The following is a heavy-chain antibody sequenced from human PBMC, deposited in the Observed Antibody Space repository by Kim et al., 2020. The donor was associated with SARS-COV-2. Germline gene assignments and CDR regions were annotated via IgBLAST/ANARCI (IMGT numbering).Heavy chain of an antibody. D-gene: IGHD1-26*01. CDR2: INSDGGTT. Sequence: GGSLRLSCAASGFTFSSYWMHWVRQAPGKGLVWVSRINSDGGTTSYADSVKGRFTISRDNAKSTLYLQMNSLRAEDTAVYYCASRRYTGTYYYFDDWGQGTLVTVSS. V-gene: IGHV3-74*01. J-gene: IGHJ4*02. CDR1: GFTFSSYW. CDR3: ASRRYTGTYYYFDD.